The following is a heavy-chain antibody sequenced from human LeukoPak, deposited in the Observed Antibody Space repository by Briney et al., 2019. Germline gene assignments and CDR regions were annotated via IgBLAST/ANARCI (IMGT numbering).Heavy chain of an antibody. J-gene: IGHJ4*02. CDR1: GFTFNNYA. V-gene: IGHV3-30-3*01. CDR2: ISYDGSKK. D-gene: IGHD4-11*01. CDR3: ARDRQPYSNYGPLYFDY. Sequence: GGSLRLSCAASGFTFNNYAMHWVRQAPGKGLEWVAVISYDGSKKCNADSAKGRFTISRDNSKNTLYLQMNSLRAEDTAVYYCARDRQPYSNYGPLYFDYWGQGTLVTVSS.